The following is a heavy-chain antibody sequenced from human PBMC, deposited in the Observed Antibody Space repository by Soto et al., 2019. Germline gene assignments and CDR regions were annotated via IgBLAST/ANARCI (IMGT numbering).Heavy chain of an antibody. CDR2: ISSNGRST. CDR3: ARGRHGYSGYDLPRPSYYYYYYMDV. J-gene: IGHJ6*03. D-gene: IGHD5-12*01. V-gene: IGHV3-64*01. Sequence: GACLRLSCTASGFTFTSYAMHWIRWAPGKGLEYISAISSNGRSTYYANSVKGRFTISRDNSKNTMYLQMGSMRAEDMAVYYCARGRHGYSGYDLPRPSYYYYYYMDVWGNGTTVTVSS. CDR1: GFTFTSYA.